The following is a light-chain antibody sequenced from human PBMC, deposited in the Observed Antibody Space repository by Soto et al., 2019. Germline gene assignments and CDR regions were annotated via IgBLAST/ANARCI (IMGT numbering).Light chain of an antibody. CDR3: QSYDSSLLGV. Sequence: QSVLTQPPSVSGAPGQRVTISCTGSSSNIGAGYDVHWYQQLPGTAPKLLIYGNSNRPSGVPDRFSGSKSGTSASLAITGLQAEDEADYYCQSYDSSLLGVFGTGTKLTV. CDR2: GNS. V-gene: IGLV1-40*01. J-gene: IGLJ1*01. CDR1: SSNIGAGYD.